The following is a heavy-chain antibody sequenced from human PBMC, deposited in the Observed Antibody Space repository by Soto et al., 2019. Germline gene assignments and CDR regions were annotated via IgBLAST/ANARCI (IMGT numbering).Heavy chain of an antibody. D-gene: IGHD3-9*01. V-gene: IGHV4-39*01. J-gene: IGHJ4*02. CDR2: IYYRGNA. CDR3: ARLEGLATIPYYFDF. Sequence: QLQLQESGPGLVKPSETLSLTCSVSDDSINSDKYYWGWIRQPPGKGLEWIGSIYYRGNAYYNPSLQTRVTILLDKSRSPFSLQPSCITAADSAVYFCARLEGLATIPYYFDFWGPGALVTVSS. CDR1: DDSINSDKYY.